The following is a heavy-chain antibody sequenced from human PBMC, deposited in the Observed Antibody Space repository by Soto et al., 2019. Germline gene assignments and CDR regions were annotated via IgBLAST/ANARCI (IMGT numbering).Heavy chain of an antibody. J-gene: IGHJ6*02. V-gene: IGHV3-23*01. Sequence: GGSLRLSCAASGFTFSSYAMSWVGQAPGKGLEWVSAISGSGGSTYYADSVKGRFTISRDNSKNTLYLQMNSLRAEDTAVYYCAKDLVSSSSPPNYYGMDVWGQGTTVTVSS. CDR1: GFTFSSYA. D-gene: IGHD6-6*01. CDR3: AKDLVSSSSPPNYYGMDV. CDR2: ISGSGGST.